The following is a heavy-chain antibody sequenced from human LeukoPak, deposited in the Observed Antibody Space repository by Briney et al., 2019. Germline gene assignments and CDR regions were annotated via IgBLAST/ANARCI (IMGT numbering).Heavy chain of an antibody. D-gene: IGHD3-22*01. Sequence: GESLKISCKGSGYSFTSYWIGWVRQAPGKGLEWVAFIRYGGGSKYYADSVKGRFTISRDNSKNTLYLQMSSLRAEDTAVYYCAKDAIYYDNSGYYYFDYWGQGTLVTVSS. V-gene: IGHV3-30*02. CDR3: AKDAIYYDNSGYYYFDY. J-gene: IGHJ4*02. CDR1: GYSFTSYW. CDR2: IRYGGGSK.